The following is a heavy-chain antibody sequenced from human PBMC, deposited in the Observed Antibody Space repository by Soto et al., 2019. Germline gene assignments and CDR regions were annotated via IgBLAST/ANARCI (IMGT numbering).Heavy chain of an antibody. V-gene: IGHV3-23*01. Sequence: GGSLRLSCAASGFTFSSYAMSWVRQAPGKGLEWVSAISGSGGRTYYADSVKGRFTISRDNPKNTLYLQMNSLRAEDTAVYYCANTPLHSYFDYWGQGTLVTVSS. CDR3: ANTPLHSYFDY. CDR1: GFTFSSYA. CDR2: ISGSGGRT. J-gene: IGHJ4*02.